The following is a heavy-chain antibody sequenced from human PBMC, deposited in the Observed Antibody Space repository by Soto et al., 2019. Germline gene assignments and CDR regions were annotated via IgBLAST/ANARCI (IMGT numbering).Heavy chain of an antibody. CDR2: INHSGST. Sequence: QVQLQQWGAGLLKPSETLSLTCAVYGGSFSGYYWSWIRQPPGKGLEWIGEINHSGSTNYNPSLKSRVTISVDTSKNQFSLKLSSVTAADTAVYYCARASSSRYHYFDYWGQGTLVTVSS. CDR3: ARASSSRYHYFDY. CDR1: GGSFSGYY. J-gene: IGHJ4*02. D-gene: IGHD6-6*01. V-gene: IGHV4-34*01.